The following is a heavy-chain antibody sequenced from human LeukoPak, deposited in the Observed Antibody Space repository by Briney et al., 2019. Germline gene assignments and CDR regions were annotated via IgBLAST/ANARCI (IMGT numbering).Heavy chain of an antibody. D-gene: IGHD4-17*01. CDR2: ISSSSSYI. Sequence: PGGSLRLSCAASGFTFSSYSMNWVRQAPGKGLEWVSSISSSSSYIYYADSVKGRFTISRDNAKNSLYLQMNSLRAEDTAVYYCAIIESRHGDIDYWGQGTLVTVSS. CDR3: AIIESRHGDIDY. J-gene: IGHJ4*02. CDR1: GFTFSSYS. V-gene: IGHV3-21*01.